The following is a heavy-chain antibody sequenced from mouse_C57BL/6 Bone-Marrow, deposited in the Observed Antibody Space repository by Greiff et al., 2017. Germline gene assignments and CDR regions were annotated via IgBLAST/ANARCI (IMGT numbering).Heavy chain of an antibody. J-gene: IGHJ1*03. CDR1: GFNIKDYY. V-gene: IGHV14-1*01. CDR3: TSYGSSPWYFDV. D-gene: IGHD1-1*01. Sequence: VQLKQSGAELVRPGASVKLSCTASGFNIKDYYMHWVKQRPEQGLEWIGRIDPEDGDTEYAPKFQGKATMTADTSSNTAYLQLSSLTSEDTAVYYCTSYGSSPWYFDVWGTGTTVTVSS. CDR2: IDPEDGDT.